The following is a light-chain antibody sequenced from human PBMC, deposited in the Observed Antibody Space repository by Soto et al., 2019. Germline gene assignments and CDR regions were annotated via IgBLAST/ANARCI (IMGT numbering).Light chain of an antibody. V-gene: IGKV3-20*01. J-gene: IGKJ2*01. CDR2: GAS. CDR1: QSVSSNY. Sequence: EIVLTQSPGTLSLSPGERATLSCRASQSVSSNYLAWFQQKPGQAPRLLIYGASSRATGIPARFSGSGSGTDFTLTMSRLEPDDFEVYYCQHYGSTPYTFGQGNKLDIK. CDR3: QHYGSTPYT.